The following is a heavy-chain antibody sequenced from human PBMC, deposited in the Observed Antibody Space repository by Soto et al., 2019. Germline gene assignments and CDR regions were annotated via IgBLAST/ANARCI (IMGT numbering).Heavy chain of an antibody. J-gene: IGHJ6*02. CDR3: AGVEDRPLIPYYGMDV. V-gene: IGHV3-53*01. CDR1: GFIVSSNY. CDR2: IYTGGSS. D-gene: IGHD2-15*01. Sequence: PGGSLRLSCAASGFIVSSNYISWVRQAPGEGLEWVSVIYTGGSSYYADSVKGRFTISRDNSKNTVYLQMNSLRAEDTAVYYCAGVEDRPLIPYYGMDVWGQGTTVTVSS.